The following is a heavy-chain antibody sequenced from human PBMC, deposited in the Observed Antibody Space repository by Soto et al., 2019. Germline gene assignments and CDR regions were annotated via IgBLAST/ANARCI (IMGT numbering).Heavy chain of an antibody. CDR1: GYSISSGYY. Sequence: PSETLSLTCAVSGYSISSGYYWGWIRQPPGKGLEWIGSIYHSGSTYYNPSLKSRVTISVDTSKNQFSLKLSSVTAADTAVYYCARVDDYVWGSYRQRWFDPWGQGTLVTVS. J-gene: IGHJ5*02. V-gene: IGHV4-38-2*01. CDR3: ARVDDYVWGSYRQRWFDP. D-gene: IGHD3-16*02. CDR2: IYHSGST.